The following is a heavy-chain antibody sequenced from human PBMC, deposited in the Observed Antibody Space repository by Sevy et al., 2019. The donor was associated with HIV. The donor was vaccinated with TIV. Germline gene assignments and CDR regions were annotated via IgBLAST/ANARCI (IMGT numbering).Heavy chain of an antibody. J-gene: IGHJ4*02. D-gene: IGHD3-22*01. Sequence: ASVKVSCEASGYTFTSYGIIWVRQAPGQGLEWMGWISAYNGNTNYPQRLQGRVTMTTDTSTSTAYMELTSLRSDDTAVYYCARGPRKYYDSSGYYYPPSYWGLGTLVTVSS. CDR1: GYTFTSYG. CDR2: ISAYNGNT. CDR3: ARGPRKYYDSSGYYYPPSY. V-gene: IGHV1-18*01.